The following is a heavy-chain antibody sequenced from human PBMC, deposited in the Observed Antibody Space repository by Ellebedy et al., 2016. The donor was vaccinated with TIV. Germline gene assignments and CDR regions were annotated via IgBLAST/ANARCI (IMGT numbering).Heavy chain of an antibody. D-gene: IGHD3-10*01. J-gene: IGHJ4*02. CDR1: GYTFTNYG. CDR2: INTDNGKT. V-gene: IGHV1-3*04. Sequence: AASVKVSCKASGYTFTNYGMHWVRQAPGQRLESMAWINTDNGKTIYSQKFQGRVTITRDTSATTAYMELSSLRSEDTAVYYCARGKYYGSGSYYSPIDYWGQGTLVTVSS. CDR3: ARGKYYGSGSYYSPIDY.